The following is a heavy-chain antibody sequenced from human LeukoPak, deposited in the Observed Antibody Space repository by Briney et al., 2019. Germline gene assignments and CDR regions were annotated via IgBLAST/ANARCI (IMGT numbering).Heavy chain of an antibody. J-gene: IGHJ4*02. CDR3: VKEGVEYSYSYGDY. D-gene: IGHD3-16*01. Sequence: PGKSLRLSCAASGFSFNNYAMYWVRQAPGKGLEWVALISYDGGDKYYAESMKGRITISRGNAEDTLYLQMNNLRPDDTAFYFCVKEGVEYSYSYGDYWGQGTLVTVSS. V-gene: IGHV3-30*18. CDR2: ISYDGGDK. CDR1: GFSFNNYA.